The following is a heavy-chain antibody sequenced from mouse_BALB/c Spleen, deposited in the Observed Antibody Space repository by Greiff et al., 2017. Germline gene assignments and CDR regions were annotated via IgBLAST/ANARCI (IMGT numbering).Heavy chain of an antibody. CDR2: ISSGSSTI. CDR3: ARWNYYGCCWWFDV. CDR1: GFTFSSYT. J-gene: IGHJ1*01. V-gene: IGHV5-17*02. D-gene: IGHD1-2*01. Sequence: EVHLEESGGGLVQPGGSLKLSCAASGFTFSSYTMSWVRQTPEKRLEWVAYISSGSSTIYYADTVKGRFTITRDNPNNTPFLQLTSLRSEDTAMYYCARWNYYGCCWWFDVWGAGTPVTVSA.